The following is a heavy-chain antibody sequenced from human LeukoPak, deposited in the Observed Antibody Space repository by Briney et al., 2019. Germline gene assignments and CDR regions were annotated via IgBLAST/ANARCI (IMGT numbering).Heavy chain of an antibody. CDR3: AKVIGSGWYNLGAFDI. J-gene: IGHJ3*02. CDR2: ISWNSGSI. Sequence: PGRSLRLSCAASGFIFDDYAMHWVRQAPGKGLEWVSGISWNSGSIGYADSVKGRFTISRDNAKNSLYLQMNSLRAEDTALYYCAKVIGSGWYNLGAFDIWGQGTMVTVSS. CDR1: GFIFDDYA. D-gene: IGHD6-19*01. V-gene: IGHV3-9*01.